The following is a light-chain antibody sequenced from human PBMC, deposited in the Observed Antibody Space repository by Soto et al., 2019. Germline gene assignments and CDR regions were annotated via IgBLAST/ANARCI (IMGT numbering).Light chain of an antibody. V-gene: IGKV3-20*01. J-gene: IGKJ2*01. CDR3: QQXXSSPLYT. Sequence: EIVLTQSPGTLSLSPGERATLSCRASQSVSSSYLAWYQQKPGQAPRLLIYGASGRATGIPDRFSGSGSGTDFTLTISRXXXEDXXXXXXQQXXSSPLYTFGQGTKLEIK. CDR2: GAS. CDR1: QSVSSSY.